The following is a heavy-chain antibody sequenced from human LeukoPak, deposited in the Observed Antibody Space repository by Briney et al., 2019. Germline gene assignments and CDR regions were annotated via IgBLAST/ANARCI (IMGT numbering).Heavy chain of an antibody. CDR3: AREAAVAGIELGFDP. Sequence: PSETLSLTCAVYGGSFSGYYWSWIRQPPGKGLEWIGEINHSGSTNYNPSLKSRVTISVDTSKNQFSLKLSSVTAADTAVYYCAREAAVAGIELGFDPWGQGTLVTVSS. CDR1: GGSFSGYY. CDR2: INHSGST. D-gene: IGHD6-19*01. J-gene: IGHJ5*02. V-gene: IGHV4-34*01.